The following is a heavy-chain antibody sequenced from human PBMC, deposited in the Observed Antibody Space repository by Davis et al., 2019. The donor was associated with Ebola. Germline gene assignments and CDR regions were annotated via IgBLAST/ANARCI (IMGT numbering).Heavy chain of an antibody. Sequence: MPGGSLRLSCAVYGGSFSGYYWSWIRQPPGKGLEWIGEINHSGSTNYNPSLKSRVTISVDTSKNQFSLKLSSVTAADTAVYYCARRRITISPWGQGTMVTVSS. CDR3: ARRRITISP. CDR2: INHSGST. V-gene: IGHV4-34*01. D-gene: IGHD3-3*01. CDR1: GGSFSGYY. J-gene: IGHJ3*01.